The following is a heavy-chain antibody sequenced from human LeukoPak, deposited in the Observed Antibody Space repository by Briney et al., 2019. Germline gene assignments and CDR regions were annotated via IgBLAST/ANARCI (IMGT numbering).Heavy chain of an antibody. CDR1: GFTFSSYA. J-gene: IGHJ4*02. CDR3: AREGHDYYDSSGYPL. D-gene: IGHD3-22*01. CDR2: ISYDGSNK. V-gene: IGHV3-30-3*01. Sequence: GRSLRLSCAASGFTFSSYAMHWVRQAPGKGLEWVAVISYDGSNKYYADSVKGRFTISRDNSKNTLYLQMNSLRAEDTAVYYCAREGHDYYDSSGYPLWGQGTLVTVSS.